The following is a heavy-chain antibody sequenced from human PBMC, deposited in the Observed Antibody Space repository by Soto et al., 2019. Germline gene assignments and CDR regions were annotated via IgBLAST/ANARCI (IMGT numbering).Heavy chain of an antibody. V-gene: IGHV4-59*08. CDR2: VYHSEKT. Sequence: QVQLQESGPGLVKPSETLSLTCTVSGDYITSHYWSWIRQPPGKGLEWIGYVYHSEKTDSNPSLKSRVTISTDTSKNQISLSLTSVTAADPAVYYCARPKGIAPAIWYFDLWGRGTLVTVSS. CDR3: ARPKGIAPAIWYFDL. J-gene: IGHJ2*01. CDR1: GDYITSHY. D-gene: IGHD6-13*01.